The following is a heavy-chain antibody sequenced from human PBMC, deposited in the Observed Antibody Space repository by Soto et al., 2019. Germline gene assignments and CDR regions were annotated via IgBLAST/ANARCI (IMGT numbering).Heavy chain of an antibody. CDR2: INYSGST. CDR1: GGSISSYY. J-gene: IGHJ5*02. Sequence: SETLSLTCTVSGGSISSYYWSWIRQPPGKGLEWIGYINYSGSTNYNPSLKSRVTISVDTSKNQFSLKLSSVTAADTAVYYWARYLGGYDFLSGYLWFDPWGQGTLVTVSS. V-gene: IGHV4-59*01. D-gene: IGHD3-3*01. CDR3: ARYLGGYDFLSGYLWFDP.